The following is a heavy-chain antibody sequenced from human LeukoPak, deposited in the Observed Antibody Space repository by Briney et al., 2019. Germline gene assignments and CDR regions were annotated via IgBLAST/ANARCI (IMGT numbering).Heavy chain of an antibody. V-gene: IGHV3-23*01. CDR2: ISGSGGRT. CDR1: GITLSNYG. CDR3: AKRGVVIRVILVGFHKEANYFDS. Sequence: GGSLRLSCAASGITLSNYGMSWVRQAPGKGLEWVAGISGSGGRTNYADSVKGRFTVSRDNPKNTLYMQMNSLRAEDTAVYFCAKRGVVIRVILVGFHKEANYFDSWGQGALVTVSS. D-gene: IGHD3-22*01. J-gene: IGHJ4*02.